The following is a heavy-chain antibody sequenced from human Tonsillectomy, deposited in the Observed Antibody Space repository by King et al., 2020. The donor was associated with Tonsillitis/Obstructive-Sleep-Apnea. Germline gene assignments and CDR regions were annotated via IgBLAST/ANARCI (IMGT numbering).Heavy chain of an antibody. CDR2: IDPSDSYT. CDR1: GYSFTSYW. D-gene: IGHD2-15*01. J-gene: IGHJ4*02. CDR3: ARGSYCSGGSRSPFDS. V-gene: IGHV5-10-1*01. Sequence: QLVQSGAEAKKPGESLRISCKGSGYSFTSYWISWVRQMPGKGLEWMGRIDPSDSYTNYSPTFQCHVTISADKSISTAYLPWSSLKASDTAMYCCARGSYCSGGSRSPFDSCGQRTLGTVSS.